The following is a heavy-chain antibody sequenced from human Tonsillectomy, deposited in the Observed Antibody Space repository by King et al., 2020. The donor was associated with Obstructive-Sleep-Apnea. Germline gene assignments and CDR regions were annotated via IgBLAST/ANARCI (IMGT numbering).Heavy chain of an antibody. D-gene: IGHD6-13*01. J-gene: IGHJ3*02. V-gene: IGHV3-21*01. CDR2: ISSSSSYI. CDR1: GFTFSSYS. Sequence: VQLVESGGGLVKPGGSLRLSCAASGFTFSSYSMNWVRQAPGKGLEWVSSISSSSSYIYYADSVKGRFTISRDNAKNSLDLQMNSLRAEDTAVYYCAREQQLDAFDIWGQGTMVTVSS. CDR3: AREQQLDAFDI.